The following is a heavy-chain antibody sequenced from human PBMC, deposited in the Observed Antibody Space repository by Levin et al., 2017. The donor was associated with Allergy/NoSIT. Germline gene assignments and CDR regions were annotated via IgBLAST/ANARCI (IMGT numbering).Heavy chain of an antibody. CDR1: GFTFSNFA. CDR3: AKHREGDTANFDY. V-gene: IGHV3-23*01. Sequence: SGGSLRLSCEASGFTFSNFAMSWVRQAPGKGLDWLSSISGSGDNTKNADSVKGRFTISRDNSKKELYLQMNSLRADDTARYYCAKHREGDTANFDYWGQGTLVIVSS. D-gene: IGHD5-24*01. J-gene: IGHJ4*02. CDR2: ISGSGDNT.